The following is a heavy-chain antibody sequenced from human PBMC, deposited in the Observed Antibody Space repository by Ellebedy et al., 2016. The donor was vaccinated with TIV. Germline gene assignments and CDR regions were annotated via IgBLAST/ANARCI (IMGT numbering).Heavy chain of an antibody. CDR3: AREWDFHLFDS. CDR2: ISHDETKR. V-gene: IGHV3-30*03. CDR1: GFTFNIFW. D-gene: IGHD1-26*01. Sequence: PGGSLRLSCAASGFTFNIFWMGWVRQAPGKGLEWVALISHDETKRSYADSVKGRFTISRDNSKNTLYLQMNSLRVDDTAVYYCAREWDFHLFDSWGQGTLVTVSS. J-gene: IGHJ4*02.